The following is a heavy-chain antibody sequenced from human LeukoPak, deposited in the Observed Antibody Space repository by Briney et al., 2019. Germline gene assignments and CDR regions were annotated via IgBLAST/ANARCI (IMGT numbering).Heavy chain of an antibody. Sequence: GGSLRLSCAASGFTFSSYTMNWVRQAPGKGLEWVSSISSSSSYIYYADSVEGRFTISRDNAKKSLFLQMNSLRAEDTAVYYCAKSGYNRFDYWGQGTLVTVSS. J-gene: IGHJ4*02. CDR1: GFTFSSYT. D-gene: IGHD5-24*01. CDR2: ISSSSSYI. CDR3: AKSGYNRFDY. V-gene: IGHV3-21*04.